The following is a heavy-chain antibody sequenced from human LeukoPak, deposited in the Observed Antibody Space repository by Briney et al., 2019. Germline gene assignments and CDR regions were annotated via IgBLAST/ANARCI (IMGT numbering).Heavy chain of an antibody. D-gene: IGHD3-9*01. J-gene: IGHJ4*02. CDR2: ISYDGSNK. CDR3: ARGLLYYDILTGYFDY. V-gene: IGHV3-30*04. Sequence: GGSLRLSCAASGFTFSSYAMHWGRHALGKGVEWVAVISYDGSNKYYADSVQGRLTTSRDHSKNPLYLQMNSLRAKDTAVYYCARGLLYYDILTGYFDYWGQGTLVTVSS. CDR1: GFTFSSYA.